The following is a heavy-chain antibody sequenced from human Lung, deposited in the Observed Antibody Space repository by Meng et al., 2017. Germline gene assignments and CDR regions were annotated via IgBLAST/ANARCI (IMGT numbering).Heavy chain of an antibody. V-gene: IGHV4-34*01. CDR1: VGAFSDYY. CDR3: ARGPTTMAHDFDY. D-gene: IGHD4-11*01. Sequence: QGRLQRWGAGLLKPSETLSLTCFVSVGAFSDYYWSWIRQPPGKGLEWIGEINHSGSTNYNPSLESRATISVDTSQNNLSLKLSSVTAADSAVYYCARGPTTMAHDFDYWGQGTLVTVSS. CDR2: INHSGST. J-gene: IGHJ4*02.